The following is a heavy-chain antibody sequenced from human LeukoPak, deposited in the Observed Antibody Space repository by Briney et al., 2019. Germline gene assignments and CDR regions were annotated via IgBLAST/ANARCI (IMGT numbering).Heavy chain of an antibody. D-gene: IGHD6-19*01. V-gene: IGHV1-2*02. Sequence: ASVKVSCKTSGYIFTDYYIHWVRQAPGQGLEWVGWIHPNSGGTNYAQKFQGRVTMTRDTSISTAYMELSRLRSDDTAVYYCARQWLDPNDDYWGQGTLVTVSS. J-gene: IGHJ4*02. CDR3: ARQWLDPNDDY. CDR2: IHPNSGGT. CDR1: GYIFTDYY.